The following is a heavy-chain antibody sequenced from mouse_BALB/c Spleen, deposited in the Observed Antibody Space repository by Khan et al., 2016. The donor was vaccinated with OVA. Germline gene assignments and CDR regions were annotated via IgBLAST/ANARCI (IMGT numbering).Heavy chain of an antibody. CDR3: ARGFYGDPFAY. CDR1: GFTFSDYY. V-gene: IGHV5-4*02. CDR2: ISDGGSYT. D-gene: IGHD2-13*01. Sequence: VELVESGGGLVKPGGSLKLSCAASGFTFSDYYMYWVRQTPEKRLEWVATISDGGSYTYYPDSVKGRFTISRDDAKNNLYLQMNSLKSEDTAMYNCARGFYGDPFAYWARGLWSLSLQ. J-gene: IGHJ3*01.